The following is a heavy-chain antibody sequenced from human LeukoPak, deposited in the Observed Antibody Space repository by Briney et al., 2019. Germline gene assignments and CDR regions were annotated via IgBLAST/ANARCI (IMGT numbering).Heavy chain of an antibody. CDR2: INPISGTA. CDR3: ARDKFLEWSSGFYGMDV. J-gene: IGHJ6*02. Sequence: ASLKVSCKASGDSINTYTINWVRQAPGQGLEWMGGINPISGTANYAQKFQGKVTITADESTSTAYMELSSLRSEDTAVYYCARDKFLEWSSGFYGMDVWGQGTTVMVSS. V-gene: IGHV1-69*13. CDR1: GDSINTYT. D-gene: IGHD3-3*01.